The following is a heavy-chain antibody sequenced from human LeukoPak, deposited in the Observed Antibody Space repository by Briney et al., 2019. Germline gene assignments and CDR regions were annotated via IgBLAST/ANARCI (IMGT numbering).Heavy chain of an antibody. CDR2: TSSGSSWI. D-gene: IGHD1-1*01. CDR3: ARDAGGRTQREGWFDP. CDR1: GFTFSDYS. Sequence: AGSLRLSCAASGFTFSDYSMNWVRQAPGKGLEWVASTSSGSSWIYYADSVRGRFTISRDNAKNLLYLQMNSLRVEDTAIYYCARDAGGRTQREGWFDPWGQGTLVTVSS. J-gene: IGHJ5*02. V-gene: IGHV3-21*06.